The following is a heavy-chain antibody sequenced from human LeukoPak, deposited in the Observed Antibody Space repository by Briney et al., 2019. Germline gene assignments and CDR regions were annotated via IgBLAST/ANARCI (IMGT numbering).Heavy chain of an antibody. J-gene: IGHJ5*01. D-gene: IGHD3-10*01. CDR3: ARGRFGSPPGCFDS. Sequence: SXTLSLTCXVSGDSLRDYYWNWLRQTPEKGLEWIGYIYYDANTSSNPSLKSRVTLSVDTSRNQFSLNLTSVTAADSAVYFCARGRFGSPPGCFDSWGQGTLVTVSP. V-gene: IGHV4-59*01. CDR1: GDSLRDYY. CDR2: IYYDANT.